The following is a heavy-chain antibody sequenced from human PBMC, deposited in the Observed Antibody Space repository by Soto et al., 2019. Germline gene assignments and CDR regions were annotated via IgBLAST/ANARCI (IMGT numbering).Heavy chain of an antibody. V-gene: IGHV3-30-3*01. Sequence: QVQLVESGGGVVQPGRSLRLSCAASGFTFHSHAMHCVRQAPGKGLEWVALISYDGSKKYYADSVKGRFTISRDNSKNTLHLQIDSLRSEDTAVYYCARDTIAYCGGDCSSDYWGQGTLVTVSS. D-gene: IGHD2-21*02. CDR1: GFTFHSHA. CDR2: ISYDGSKK. CDR3: ARDTIAYCGGDCSSDY. J-gene: IGHJ4*02.